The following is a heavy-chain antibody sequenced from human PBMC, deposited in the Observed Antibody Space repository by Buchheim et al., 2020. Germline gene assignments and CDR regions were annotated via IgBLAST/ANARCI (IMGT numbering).Heavy chain of an antibody. D-gene: IGHD3-22*01. V-gene: IGHV1-69*06. J-gene: IGHJ4*02. Sequence: QVQLVQSGAEVKNPGSSVKVSCKASGVTLSSYAISWVRQAPGQGLEWMGGIIPVFATENYAQKFQGRVTITADKSTSTAYMELSSLTSEDTAVYYCAGVYYDSSAFDYWGQGTL. CDR3: AGVYYDSSAFDY. CDR1: GVTLSSYA. CDR2: IIPVFATE.